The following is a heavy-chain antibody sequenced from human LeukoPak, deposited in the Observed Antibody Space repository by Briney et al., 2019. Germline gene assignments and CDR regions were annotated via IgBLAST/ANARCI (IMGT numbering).Heavy chain of an antibody. J-gene: IGHJ6*03. CDR1: GYTFTGYY. V-gene: IGHV1-69*05. D-gene: IGHD6-19*01. CDR2: IVPIFGTA. CDR3: ARDHIAVAGTYYYYYMDV. Sequence: GASVKVSCKASGYTFTGYYMHWVRQAPGQGLEWMGGIVPIFGTANYAQKFQGRVTITTDESTSTAYMELSSLRSEDTAVYYCARDHIAVAGTYYYYYMDVWGKGTTVTVSS.